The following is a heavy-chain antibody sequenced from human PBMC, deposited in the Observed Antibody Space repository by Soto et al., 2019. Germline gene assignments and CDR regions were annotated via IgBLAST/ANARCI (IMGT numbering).Heavy chain of an antibody. CDR3: ARGRVRRGMDV. V-gene: IGHV4-34*01. J-gene: IGHJ6*02. Sequence: PSETLSLTCAVYGGSFSGYYWSWIRQPPGKGLEWIGEINHSGSTNYNPSLKSRVTISVDTSKNQFSLKLSSVTAADTAVYYCARGRVRRGMDVWGQGTTVTVSS. D-gene: IGHD6-13*01. CDR2: INHSGST. CDR1: GGSFSGYY.